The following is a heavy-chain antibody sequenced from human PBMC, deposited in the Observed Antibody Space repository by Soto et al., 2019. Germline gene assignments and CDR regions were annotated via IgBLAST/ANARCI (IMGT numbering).Heavy chain of an antibody. J-gene: IGHJ5*02. V-gene: IGHV1-18*04. CDR3: ARDRLRGYDSSGFYS. CDR2: INPYNGNR. Sequence: QVQLVQSGGELRKPGASVKVSCEASGYSFRSYGFNWVRQAPGQGLEWIGWINPYNGNRYYAQKFEDRITMTKDTSTNTVYLELRSLRSDDTAVYYCARDRLRGYDSSGFYSWGQGTLVIVSS. CDR1: GYSFRSYG. D-gene: IGHD3-22*01.